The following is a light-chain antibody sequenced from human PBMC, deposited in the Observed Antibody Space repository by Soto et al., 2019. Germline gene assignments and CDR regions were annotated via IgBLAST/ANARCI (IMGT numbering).Light chain of an antibody. V-gene: IGLV6-57*04. CDR1: RGGIASNS. CDR3: KSYDSNTVV. Sequence: NFMLTQPHSVSESPGKTVIISCTRSRGGIASNSVQWYQQRPGSAPSTVIFDDNQRPSGVPDRFSGSTDGSSNSPSLTISGLQTEDEADYYCKSYDSNTVVFGGGTKVTVL. J-gene: IGLJ2*01. CDR2: DDN.